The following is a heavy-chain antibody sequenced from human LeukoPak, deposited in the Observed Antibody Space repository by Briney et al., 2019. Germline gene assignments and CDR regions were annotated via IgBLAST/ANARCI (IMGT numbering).Heavy chain of an antibody. Sequence: GGSLQISCKGSGYRFTSYWSGWVRQMHGKGLEWMGIIYPGDTDTMYSPSFQGHVSISADQSITTAYLQWNRLKASDTAMYFCARTIAFYYDSSSYMDFWGQGTLVTVSS. CDR3: ARTIAFYYDSSSYMDF. D-gene: IGHD3-22*01. J-gene: IGHJ4*02. V-gene: IGHV5-51*01. CDR2: IYPGDTDT. CDR1: GYRFTSYW.